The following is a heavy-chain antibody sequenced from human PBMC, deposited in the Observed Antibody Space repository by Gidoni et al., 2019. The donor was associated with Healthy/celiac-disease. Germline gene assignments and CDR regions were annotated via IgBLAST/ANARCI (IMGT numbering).Heavy chain of an antibody. Sequence: QVQLVESGGGVVQPGRSRRLSCAAPGFTFSSYGTHWVRQAPGKGLEWVAVIWYDGSNKYYADSVTGRFTISRDNSKNTLYLQMNSLRAEDTAVYYCARDWWSGDYGGRVYYYYYGMDVWGQGTTVTVSS. CDR2: IWYDGSNK. J-gene: IGHJ6*02. CDR3: ARDWWSGDYGGRVYYYYYGMDV. CDR1: GFTFSSYG. D-gene: IGHD4-17*01. V-gene: IGHV3-33*01.